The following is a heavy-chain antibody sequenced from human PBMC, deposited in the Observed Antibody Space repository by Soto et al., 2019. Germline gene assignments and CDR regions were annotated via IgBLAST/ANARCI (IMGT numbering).Heavy chain of an antibody. Sequence: EVQLVESGGGLVQPGGSLRLSCAASGFTFSSYSMNWVRQAPGKGLEWVSNISSKSETMYYANSVKGRFTISRDNAKNSLYLQMNSLRDEDTAVYYCARDPSYDSSGYCFDPFGQGTLVTVSS. J-gene: IGHJ5*02. CDR3: ARDPSYDSSGYCFDP. CDR1: GFTFSSYS. CDR2: ISSKSETM. D-gene: IGHD3-22*01. V-gene: IGHV3-48*02.